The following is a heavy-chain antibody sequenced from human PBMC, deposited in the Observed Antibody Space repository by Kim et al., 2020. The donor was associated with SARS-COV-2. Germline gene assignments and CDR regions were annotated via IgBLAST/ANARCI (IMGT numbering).Heavy chain of an antibody. Sequence: SVKVSCKASGGTFSSYAISWVRQAPGQGLEWMGGIIPIFGTANYAQKFQGRVTITADESTSTAYMELSSLRSEDTAVYYCARRLRYFDWLGDYYYYGMDVWGQGTTVTVSS. CDR2: IIPIFGTA. CDR3: ARRLRYFDWLGDYYYYGMDV. V-gene: IGHV1-69*13. J-gene: IGHJ6*02. CDR1: GGTFSSYA. D-gene: IGHD3-9*01.